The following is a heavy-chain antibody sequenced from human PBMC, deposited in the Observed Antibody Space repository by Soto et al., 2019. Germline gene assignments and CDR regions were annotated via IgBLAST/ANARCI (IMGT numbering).Heavy chain of an antibody. V-gene: IGHV3-23*01. CDR1: GFIFGSYA. Sequence: XGSLRLSFGTPGFIFGSYAKNGVGQAPGKGLEWVSVISGSGDFTDYTDSVKGRFTISRDNSRQTLYLQMNSLGPEDTAVYYCAKKGGSSAYYSPMGYWGQGTLVTVSS. D-gene: IGHD3-22*01. J-gene: IGHJ4*02. CDR3: AKKGGSSAYYSPMGY. CDR2: ISGSGDFT.